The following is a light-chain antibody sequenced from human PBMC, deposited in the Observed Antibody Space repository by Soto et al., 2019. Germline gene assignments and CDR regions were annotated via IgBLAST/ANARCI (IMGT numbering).Light chain of an antibody. CDR1: QSLVYSDGNTY. J-gene: IGKJ1*01. V-gene: IGKV2-30*01. Sequence: DVVMTQSPLSLPVTLGQPASISCRSSQSLVYSDGNTYLSWFQQKPGQSPRRLIYSVSNRDSGDEDRFRRSGSGTDFQLKISRVEAEDDGVYYCIQGTHWQWTFGQGTKVEIK. CDR2: SVS. CDR3: IQGTHWQWT.